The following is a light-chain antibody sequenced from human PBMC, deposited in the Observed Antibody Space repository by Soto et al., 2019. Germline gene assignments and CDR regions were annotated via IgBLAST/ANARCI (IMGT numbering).Light chain of an antibody. J-gene: IGKJ4*01. V-gene: IGKV3-15*01. CDR3: QQYYTWPIT. Sequence: ELVVTQSPATLSVSPGERATLSCRASQSVSSNLAWYQQKPGQAPRLLISGASTGATGIPARFSGSGSGTEFTLTISSLQSEDCAVYYCQQYYTWPITFGGGTKVDIK. CDR2: GAS. CDR1: QSVSSN.